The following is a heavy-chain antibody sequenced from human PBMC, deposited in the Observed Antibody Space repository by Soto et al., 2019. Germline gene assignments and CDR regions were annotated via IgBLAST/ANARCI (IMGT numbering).Heavy chain of an antibody. V-gene: IGHV3-33*01. CDR1: GFSFSSYG. Sequence: QVQLVESGGGVVQPGRSLRLSCAASGFSFSSYGMHWVRQAPGKGLEWVAVIWYEGSNKDYVDAVKGRFTISRDNSKNTLYLQMSSLRAEDTAVYYCARALSTVGVGYFHNWGQGTLVTVSS. CDR2: IWYEGSNK. D-gene: IGHD1-26*01. J-gene: IGHJ1*01. CDR3: ARALSTVGVGYFHN.